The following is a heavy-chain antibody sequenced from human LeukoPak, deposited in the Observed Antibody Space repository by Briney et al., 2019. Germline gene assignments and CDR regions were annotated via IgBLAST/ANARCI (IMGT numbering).Heavy chain of an antibody. V-gene: IGHV3-53*01. J-gene: IGHJ4*02. CDR2: IYSGGST. D-gene: IGHD3-22*01. CDR1: GFTVSSNY. CDR3: AREGYYDSSGYTR. Sequence: GGSLRLSCAPSGFTVSSNYMSWVRQAPGKGLEWVSVIYSGGSTYYADSVKGRFTISRDNSKNTLYLQMNSLRAEDTAVYYCAREGYYDSSGYTRWGQGTLVTVSS.